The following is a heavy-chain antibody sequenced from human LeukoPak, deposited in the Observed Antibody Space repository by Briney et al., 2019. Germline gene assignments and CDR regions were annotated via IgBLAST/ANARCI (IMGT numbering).Heavy chain of an antibody. Sequence: GGSLRLSCAASGFTFSSYGMHWVRQAPGKGLEWVAVISYDGSNKYYADSVKGRFTISRDNSKNTLCLQMNSLRAEDTAVYYCAKDSYCSSTSCPFDYWGQGTLVTVSS. D-gene: IGHD2-2*01. V-gene: IGHV3-30*18. CDR1: GFTFSSYG. CDR2: ISYDGSNK. CDR3: AKDSYCSSTSCPFDY. J-gene: IGHJ4*02.